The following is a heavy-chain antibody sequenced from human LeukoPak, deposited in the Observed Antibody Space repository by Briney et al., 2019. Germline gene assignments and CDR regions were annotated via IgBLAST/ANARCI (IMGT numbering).Heavy chain of an antibody. V-gene: IGHV4-59*08. D-gene: IGHD2-2*01. Sequence: TSETLSLTCSVSRGSLSTFYWSWIRQPPGKGLEWIGYIYYSGSTNYNPSLKSRVTISVDTSKNQFSLKLSSVTAADTAVYYCARQIMAYCSSTSCYPSLYYYYGMDVWGQGTTVTVSS. J-gene: IGHJ6*02. CDR2: IYYSGST. CDR1: RGSLSTFY. CDR3: ARQIMAYCSSTSCYPSLYYYYGMDV.